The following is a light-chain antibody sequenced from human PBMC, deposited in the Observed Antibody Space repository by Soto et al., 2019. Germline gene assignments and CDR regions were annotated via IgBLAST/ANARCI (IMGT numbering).Light chain of an antibody. CDR2: GAS. CDR3: QQYGSSGT. CDR1: KSVSSNY. Sequence: TQSPATLSVPPAARATLSCRASKSVSSNYLAWYQQKPGQAPRLLIYGASNRATGIPDRFSGSGSGTDFTLTISRLEHDDFAVYYCQQYGSSGTFGQGTKVDIK. V-gene: IGKV3-20*01. J-gene: IGKJ1*01.